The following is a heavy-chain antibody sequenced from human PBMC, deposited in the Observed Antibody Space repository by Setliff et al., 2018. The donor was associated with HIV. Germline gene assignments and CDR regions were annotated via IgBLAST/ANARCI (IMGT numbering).Heavy chain of an antibody. Sequence: PSETLSLTCTVSGDSVSSRSYYWGWIRQPPGKGLEWIGSIFYSGSTYYNPSLKSRVTISVDTSKNHFSLKVSSVTAADTAVYYCARLSRSVADSKYYFDYWGQGTLVTVSS. CDR3: ARLSRSVADSKYYFDY. CDR2: IFYSGST. CDR1: GDSVSSRSYY. J-gene: IGHJ4*02. V-gene: IGHV4-39*02. D-gene: IGHD6-19*01.